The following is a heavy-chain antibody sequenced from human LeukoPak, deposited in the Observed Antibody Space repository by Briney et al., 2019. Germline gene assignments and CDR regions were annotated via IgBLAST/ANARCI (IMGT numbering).Heavy chain of an antibody. V-gene: IGHV3-30*04. CDR3: AMRAVAGSHFNYFDY. D-gene: IGHD6-19*01. Sequence: GGSLRLSCAASGFTFSTYVMHWVRQAPGKGLEWVALISYDGGNQYYADSVKGRFTISRDISKSTLYLQLYSLRPEDTAVYYCAMRAVAGSHFNYFDYWGQGTLVTVSS. J-gene: IGHJ4*02. CDR1: GFTFSTYV. CDR2: ISYDGGNQ.